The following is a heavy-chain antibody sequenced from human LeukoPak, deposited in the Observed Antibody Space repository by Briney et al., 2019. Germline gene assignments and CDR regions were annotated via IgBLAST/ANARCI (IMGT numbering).Heavy chain of an antibody. J-gene: IGHJ6*03. CDR3: AKDAQLLWFGGDYYYYYMDV. Sequence: GGSLRLSCAASGFTFSSYGMHWVRQAPGKGLEWVAFIRYDGSNKYYADSVKGRFTISRDNSKNTLYLQMNSLRAEDTAVYYCAKDAQLLWFGGDYYYYYMDVWGKGTTVTISS. CDR1: GFTFSSYG. D-gene: IGHD3-10*01. V-gene: IGHV3-30*02. CDR2: IRYDGSNK.